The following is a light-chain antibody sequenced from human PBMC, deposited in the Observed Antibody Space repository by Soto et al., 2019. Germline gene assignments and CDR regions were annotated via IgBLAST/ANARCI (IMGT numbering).Light chain of an antibody. V-gene: IGKV3-15*01. CDR3: QQHSAWPLT. Sequence: EIVMTQSPATLSVSPGERATLFCRASQSVRSNFLAWYQQKPGQAPSLLIYGASIRATGIPARFSGSGSGTDFTLTINSLQSEDFAVYYCQQHSAWPLTFGGGTKVEIK. J-gene: IGKJ4*01. CDR2: GAS. CDR1: QSVRSN.